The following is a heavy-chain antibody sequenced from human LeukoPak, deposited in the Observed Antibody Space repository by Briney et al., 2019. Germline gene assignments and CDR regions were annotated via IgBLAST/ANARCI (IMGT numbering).Heavy chain of an antibody. D-gene: IGHD3-9*01. J-gene: IGHJ4*02. V-gene: IGHV4-61*02. Sequence: SQTLSLTCAVSGGSISSGSYYWSWIRQPAGKGLEWIGRIHTSGSTNYNPSLKSRVTISVDTSKNQFSLKLSSVTAADTAVYYCARDKTDYDILTDAGYFDYWGQGTLVTVSS. CDR2: IHTSGST. CDR3: ARDKTDYDILTDAGYFDY. CDR1: GGSISSGSYY.